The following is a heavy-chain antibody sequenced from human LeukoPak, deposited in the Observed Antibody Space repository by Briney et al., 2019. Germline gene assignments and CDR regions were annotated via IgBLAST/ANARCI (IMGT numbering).Heavy chain of an antibody. CDR3: ASPYDYDSSGPPLLAFDI. Sequence: ASVKVSFKASGCTFSSYAISWVRQAPGQGLEWMGGIIPIFGTANYAQKFQGRVTITTDESTSTAYMELSSLRSEDTAVYYCASPYDYDSSGPPLLAFDIWGQGTMVTVSS. V-gene: IGHV1-69*05. CDR2: IIPIFGTA. D-gene: IGHD3-22*01. J-gene: IGHJ3*02. CDR1: GCTFSSYA.